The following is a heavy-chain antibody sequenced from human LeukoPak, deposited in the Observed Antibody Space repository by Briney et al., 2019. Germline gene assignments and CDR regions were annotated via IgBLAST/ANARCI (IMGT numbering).Heavy chain of an antibody. V-gene: IGHV3-7*01. J-gene: IGHJ4*02. CDR1: GFTFSSYW. D-gene: IGHD6-13*01. Sequence: GGSLRLSCAASGFTFSSYWMSWVRQAPGKGLEWVANIKDDGSEKRDVDSVKGRFTISRDNAKNSLYLQMNSLRVEDTAVYYCAKDSGGSWYGEVGYYFDYWGQGTLVTVSS. CDR2: IKDDGSEK. CDR3: AKDSGGSWYGEVGYYFDY.